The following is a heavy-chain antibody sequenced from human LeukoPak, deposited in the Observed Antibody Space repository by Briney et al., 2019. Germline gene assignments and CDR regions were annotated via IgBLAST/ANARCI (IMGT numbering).Heavy chain of an antibody. V-gene: IGHV1-18*01. Sequence: ASVKVSCKVSGYTFTSYGISWVRQAPGQGLEWMGWISAYNGNTNYAQKLQGRVTMTTDTSTSTAYMELRSLRSDDTAVYYCARDFIRYDSSYGMDVWGQGTTVTVSS. CDR3: ARDFIRYDSSYGMDV. CDR1: GYTFTSYG. CDR2: ISAYNGNT. D-gene: IGHD3-22*01. J-gene: IGHJ6*02.